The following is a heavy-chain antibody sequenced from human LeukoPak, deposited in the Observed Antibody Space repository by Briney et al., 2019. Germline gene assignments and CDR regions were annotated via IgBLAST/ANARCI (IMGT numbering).Heavy chain of an antibody. CDR2: IRGKVYGGTT. D-gene: IGHD6-19*01. J-gene: IGHJ4*02. CDR3: TRAVPHTDY. V-gene: IGHV3-49*04. CDR1: GFTFGDFT. Sequence: GGSLRLSCTASGFTFGDFTLGWVRQAPGKGLEWLGFIRGKVYGGTTEYAASVKGRFTFSRDDSKSIAYPQMNSLKTEDTAVYYCTRAVPHTDYWGQGTVVTVSS.